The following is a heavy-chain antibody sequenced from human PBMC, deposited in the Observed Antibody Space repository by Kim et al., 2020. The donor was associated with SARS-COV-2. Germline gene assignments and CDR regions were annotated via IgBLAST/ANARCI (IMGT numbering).Heavy chain of an antibody. Sequence: GSLRLSCAVYGGSFSGYYWSWIRQPPGKGLEWIGEINHSGSTNYNPSLKSRVTISVDTSKNQFSLKLSSVTAADTAVYYCARAHGFFYYYYGMDVWGQGTTVTVSS. V-gene: IGHV4-34*01. CDR1: GGSFSGYY. J-gene: IGHJ6*02. D-gene: IGHD3-10*01. CDR2: INHSGST. CDR3: ARAHGFFYYYYGMDV.